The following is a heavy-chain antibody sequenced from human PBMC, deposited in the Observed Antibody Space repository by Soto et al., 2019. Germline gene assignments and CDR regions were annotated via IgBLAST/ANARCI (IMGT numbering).Heavy chain of an antibody. Sequence: QLQLQESGPGLVKPSETLSLTCTVSGDSITSNSYFWAWIRQPPGKGLEWIGSIYYSGTTYYNPSPKSRVTISVDRSKNQFSRKLSSVTAADTAVYYCARHFSVDSFDYWGQGALVTVSS. CDR2: IYYSGTT. V-gene: IGHV4-39*01. CDR3: ARHFSVDSFDY. J-gene: IGHJ4*02. D-gene: IGHD6-19*01. CDR1: GDSITSNSYF.